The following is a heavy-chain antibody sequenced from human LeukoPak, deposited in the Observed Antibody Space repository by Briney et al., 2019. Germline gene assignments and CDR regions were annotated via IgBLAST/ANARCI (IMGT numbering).Heavy chain of an antibody. CDR2: IKQDGSEK. V-gene: IGHV3-7*01. Sequence: GGSLRLSCAASGFTFSSYWMSWVRQAPGKGLEWVANIKQDGSEKYYVDSVKGRFTISRDNAKNSLYLQMNSLRAEDTAVYYCAGGYCSSTGCFDYWGQGTLVTVSS. CDR1: GFTFSSYW. J-gene: IGHJ4*02. CDR3: AGGYCSSTGCFDY. D-gene: IGHD2-2*01.